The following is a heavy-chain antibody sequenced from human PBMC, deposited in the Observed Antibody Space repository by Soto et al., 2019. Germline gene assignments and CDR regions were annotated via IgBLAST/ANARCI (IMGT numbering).Heavy chain of an antibody. V-gene: IGHV1-18*01. J-gene: IGHJ4*02. CDR1: GYTFTSYG. D-gene: IGHD3-9*01. CDR2: ISAYNGNT. CDR3: AREGYDILTGYPVTDY. Sequence: ASVKVSCKASGYTFTSYGISWVRQAPGQGLEWMGWISAYNGNTNYAQKLQGRVTMTTDTSTSTAYRELRSLRSDDTAVYYCAREGYDILTGYPVTDYWGQGTLVTVSS.